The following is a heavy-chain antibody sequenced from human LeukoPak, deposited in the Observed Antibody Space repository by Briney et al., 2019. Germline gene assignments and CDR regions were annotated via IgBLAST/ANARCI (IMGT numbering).Heavy chain of an antibody. CDR1: GFTFSSYA. J-gene: IGHJ4*02. V-gene: IGHV3-23*01. Sequence: GGSLRLSCVASGFTFSSYAMSWVRQAPGKGLEWVSAISGSGGSTYYADSVKGRFTISRDNSKNTLYLQMNSLRAEDTAVYYCAKDDSDRHDYGDYVEGSPVYWGQGTLVTVSS. CDR3: AKDDSDRHDYGDYVEGSPVY. D-gene: IGHD4-17*01. CDR2: ISGSGGST.